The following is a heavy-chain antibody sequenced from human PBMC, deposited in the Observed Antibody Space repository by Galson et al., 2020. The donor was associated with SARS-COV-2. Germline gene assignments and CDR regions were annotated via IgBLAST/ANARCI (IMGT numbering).Heavy chain of an antibody. CDR1: GFIFDDYA. Sequence: GGSLRLSCAASGFIFDDYAMHWVRQAPGKGLEWVSGISWNSDSIGYADSVKGRFTIPRDNAKNSLYLQMNSLKADDTALYYCAKERAAALTDPFDIWGQGTMGTVSS. CDR2: ISWNSDSI. D-gene: IGHD2-15*01. J-gene: IGHJ3*02. V-gene: IGHV3-9*01. CDR3: AKERAAALTDPFDI.